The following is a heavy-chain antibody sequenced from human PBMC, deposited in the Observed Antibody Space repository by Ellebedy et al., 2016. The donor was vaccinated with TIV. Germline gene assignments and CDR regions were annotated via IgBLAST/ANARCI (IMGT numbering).Heavy chain of an antibody. CDR3: ARQPTGFPNWFGP. D-gene: IGHD3-9*01. CDR1: GGSISGGH. V-gene: IGHV4-39*02. J-gene: IGHJ5*02. Sequence: SETLSLXCTVSGGSISGGHWGWVRQPPGKRLEWIGTLHSNGNTYTDPSLESRVTISADTSKNHFSLGLTSVTAADTAIYYCARQPTGFPNWFGPWGQGTLVTVSS. CDR2: LHSNGNT.